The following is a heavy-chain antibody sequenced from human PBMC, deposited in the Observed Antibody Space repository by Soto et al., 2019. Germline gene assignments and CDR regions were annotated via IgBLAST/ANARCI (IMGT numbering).Heavy chain of an antibody. Sequence: SETLSLTCAVYGGSISGYYWSWIRQPPGKGLEWIGEINHSGSTNYNPSLKSRVTISVDTSKNQFSLKLSSVTAADTAVYYCARGGDYGDYQFDYWGQGTLVTVSS. CDR3: ARGGDYGDYQFDY. CDR1: GGSISGYY. J-gene: IGHJ4*02. CDR2: INHSGST. V-gene: IGHV4-34*01. D-gene: IGHD4-17*01.